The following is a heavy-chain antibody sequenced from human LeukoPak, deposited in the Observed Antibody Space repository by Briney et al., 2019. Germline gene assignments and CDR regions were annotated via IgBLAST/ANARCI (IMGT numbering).Heavy chain of an antibody. CDR3: ASHSQYYYDSSGYSTGPDDY. Sequence: GGSLRLSCAASGFTFSSYWMHWVRQAPGKGLVWVSRINSDGSSTSYADSVKGRFTISRDNAKNSLYLQMNSLRAEDTAVYYCASHSQYYYDSSGYSTGPDDYWGQGTLVTVSS. V-gene: IGHV3-74*01. CDR1: GFTFSSYW. CDR2: INSDGSST. D-gene: IGHD3-22*01. J-gene: IGHJ4*02.